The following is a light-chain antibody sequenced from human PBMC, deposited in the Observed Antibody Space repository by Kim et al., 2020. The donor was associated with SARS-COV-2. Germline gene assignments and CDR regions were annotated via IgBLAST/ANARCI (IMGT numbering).Light chain of an antibody. Sequence: QSALTQPASVSGSPGQSITISCTGTSSDVGGYNYVSWYQQHPGKAPKLMIYDVSQRPSGVSTRFSGSKSGNTAFLTISGLQAEDEADYYCNSYTSSSTWVFGGGTQLTVL. CDR2: DVS. J-gene: IGLJ3*02. V-gene: IGLV2-14*01. CDR1: SSDVGGYNY. CDR3: NSYTSSSTWV.